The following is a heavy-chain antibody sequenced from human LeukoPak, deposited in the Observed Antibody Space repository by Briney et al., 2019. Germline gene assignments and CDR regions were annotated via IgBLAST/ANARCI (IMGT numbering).Heavy chain of an antibody. CDR2: INPNSGGT. Sequence: ASVKVSCKASGYTFTGYFMHWVRQAPGQGLEWMGWINPNSGGTNYAQKFQGRVTMTRDTSTSTAYMELSRLRSDDTAVYYCARVYKQWLVQFPVGYWGQGTLVTVSS. J-gene: IGHJ4*02. CDR3: ARVYKQWLVQFPVGY. D-gene: IGHD6-19*01. V-gene: IGHV1-2*02. CDR1: GYTFTGYF.